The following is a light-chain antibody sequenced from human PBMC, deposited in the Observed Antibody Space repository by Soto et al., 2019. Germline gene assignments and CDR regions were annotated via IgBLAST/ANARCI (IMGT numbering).Light chain of an antibody. V-gene: IGLV1-40*01. CDR1: SSNIGAGYD. J-gene: IGLJ3*02. CDR3: QSYDGSLSGWV. Sequence: QSVLTQPPSVSGAPGQRVTISCTGSSSNIGAGYDVHWYQQLPGTAPKLLIYGNSNRPSGVPDRFSGSKSGTSASLAITGLQAEDEADYYCQSYDGSLSGWVFGGGTKRTVL. CDR2: GNS.